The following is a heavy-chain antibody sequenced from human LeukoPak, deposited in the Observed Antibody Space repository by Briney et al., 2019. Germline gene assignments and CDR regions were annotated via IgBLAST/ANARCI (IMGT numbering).Heavy chain of an antibody. J-gene: IGHJ4*02. CDR1: GFTFSSYW. CDR2: IKQDGSEK. D-gene: IGHD3-3*01. CDR3: ARDPPYYDFWSGYYNY. Sequence: GGSLRLSCAASGFTFSSYWMSWVRQAPGKGLEWVANIKQDGSEKYYVDSVKGRFTISRDNAKNSLYLQMNSLRAEDTAVYYCARDPPYYDFWSGYYNYWGQGTLVTVSS. V-gene: IGHV3-7*01.